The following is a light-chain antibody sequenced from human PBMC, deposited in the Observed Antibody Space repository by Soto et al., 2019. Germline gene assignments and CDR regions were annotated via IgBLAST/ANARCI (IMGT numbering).Light chain of an antibody. CDR1: RDISRW. J-gene: IGKJ2*01. CDR2: AAS. V-gene: IGKV1-12*01. CDR3: QQSNSFPYT. Sequence: DIQVTQSPSSVSASVGDRVTITCRATRDISRWLAWYQQKPGKAPKLVIYAASNLQSGVPSRFSGSGSGTDFTLTINSLQPDEFATYYCQQSNSFPYTFGQGTKLEI.